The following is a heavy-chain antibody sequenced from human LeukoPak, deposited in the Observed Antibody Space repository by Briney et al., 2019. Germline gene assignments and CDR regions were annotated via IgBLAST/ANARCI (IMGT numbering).Heavy chain of an antibody. Sequence: SETLSLTCAVYGGSFSGYYWSWIRQPPGKGLEWIGEINHSGSTNYNPSLKSRVTISVDTSKNQFSLKLSSVTAADTAVYYCARDNGVVRGVTNYYYYYYMDVWGKGTTVTISS. D-gene: IGHD3-10*01. J-gene: IGHJ6*03. CDR2: INHSGST. V-gene: IGHV4-34*01. CDR3: ARDNGVVRGVTNYYYYYYMDV. CDR1: GGSFSGYY.